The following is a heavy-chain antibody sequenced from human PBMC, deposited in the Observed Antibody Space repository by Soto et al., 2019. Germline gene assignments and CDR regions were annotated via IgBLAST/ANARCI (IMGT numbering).Heavy chain of an antibody. CDR3: ARSPRSSPYFDY. D-gene: IGHD6-13*01. Sequence: SLNISCQCSGYTFSNFWIGWLRQLPGKGLEWMGIIYPGDHETRYSPSFHGKVTISADKSINTAYLQWNSLEASDTAFYFCARSPRSSPYFDYWGHGALVTVSS. V-gene: IGHV5-51*01. CDR2: IYPGDHET. J-gene: IGHJ4*01. CDR1: GYTFSNFW.